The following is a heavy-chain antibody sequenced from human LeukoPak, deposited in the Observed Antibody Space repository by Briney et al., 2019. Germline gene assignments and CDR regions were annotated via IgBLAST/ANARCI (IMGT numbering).Heavy chain of an antibody. V-gene: IGHV3-7*01. J-gene: IGHJ4*02. Sequence: GGSLRLSCAASGFTFSNYWMSWVRQAPGKGLEWVANIKQDGSETYYVDSVKGRFTISRDNAKNSLSLQMNSLGAEDTAVYYCATNDGYNSYFDYWGQGTLVTVSS. CDR2: IKQDGSET. CDR1: GFTFSNYW. CDR3: ATNDGYNSYFDY. D-gene: IGHD5-24*01.